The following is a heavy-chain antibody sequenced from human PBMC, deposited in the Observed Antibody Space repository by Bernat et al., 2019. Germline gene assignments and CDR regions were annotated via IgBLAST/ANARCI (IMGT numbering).Heavy chain of an antibody. V-gene: IGHV1-2*06. Sequence: QVQLVQSGSELKKPGASVKVSCKASGYTFTSYAMNWVRQAPGQGLEWMGRINPNSGGQNNAQKFQGRVTRTRDTSISTAYMEVSRLRSDDTAVYYCARGGDYRFDPWGQGTLVTVSS. CDR1: GYTFTSYA. D-gene: IGHD3-10*01. CDR2: INPNSGGQ. J-gene: IGHJ5*02. CDR3: ARGGDYRFDP.